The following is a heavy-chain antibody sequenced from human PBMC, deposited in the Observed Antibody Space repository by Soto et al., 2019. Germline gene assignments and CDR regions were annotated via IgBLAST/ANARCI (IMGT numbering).Heavy chain of an antibody. Sequence: QLQLQESGSGLVKPSQTLSLTCAVSGGSISSGGYSWSWIRQPPGKGLDWIGYIYHSGSTYYNPSLKSRVTISVDRSKNQFSLKLISVTAADTAVYYCVRVPAYWGQGTLVTVSS. V-gene: IGHV4-30-2*01. CDR2: IYHSGST. CDR1: GGSISSGGYS. J-gene: IGHJ4*02. CDR3: VRVPAY.